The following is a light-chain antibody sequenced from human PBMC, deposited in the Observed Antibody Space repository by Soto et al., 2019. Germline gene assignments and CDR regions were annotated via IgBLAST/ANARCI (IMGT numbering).Light chain of an antibody. V-gene: IGLV3-1*01. Sequence: SYELIQSLSVSVSPGQTATITCSGDKLGNKYACWYQQKPGQSPVLVIYEDNKRPSGIPERFSGSNSGNTATLTISGTQAVDEADYYCQAWDSSTVVFGGGTKLTVL. CDR1: KLGNKY. J-gene: IGLJ2*01. CDR2: EDN. CDR3: QAWDSSTVV.